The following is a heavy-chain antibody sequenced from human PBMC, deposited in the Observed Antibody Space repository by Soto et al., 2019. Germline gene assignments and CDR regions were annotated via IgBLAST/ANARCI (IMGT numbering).Heavy chain of an antibody. J-gene: IGHJ5*02. V-gene: IGHV1-18*01. CDR1: GYTFTSYG. CDR2: ISAYNGNT. D-gene: IGHD3-16*02. Sequence: QVQLVQSGAEVKKPGASVKVSCKASGYTFTSYGISWVRQAPGQGLEWMGWISAYNGNTNYAQKLQGRVTMTTDTSTSTAYMELRSLRSDDTAVYYCARDLTFGGVIVNHQGAFDPWGQETLVTVSS. CDR3: ARDLTFGGVIVNHQGAFDP.